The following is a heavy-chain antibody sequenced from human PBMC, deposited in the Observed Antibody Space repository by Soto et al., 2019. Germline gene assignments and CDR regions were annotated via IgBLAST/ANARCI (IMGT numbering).Heavy chain of an antibody. D-gene: IGHD6-19*01. CDR3: AKDMGSSGGYENFDY. J-gene: IGHJ4*02. CDR1: GFNFDDSA. CDR2: MSWNGGSR. V-gene: IGHV3-9*01. Sequence: GGSLRLSCAASGFNFDDSAMHWVRQAPGKGLEWVSGMSWNGGSRDYADSVKGRFTISRDNAKNSLYLQMNSLRPEDTAFYYCAKDMGSSGGYENFDYWGQGTLVTVSS.